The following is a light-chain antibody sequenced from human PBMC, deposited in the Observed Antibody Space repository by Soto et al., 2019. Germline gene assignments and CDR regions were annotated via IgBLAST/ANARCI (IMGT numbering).Light chain of an antibody. J-gene: IGKJ5*01. CDR3: QQYGSSPIT. Sequence: EIVLTQSPGTQSLSPGERATLSCRASQTVSSTYLAWYQQKPGQAPRLLIYGASSRATGIPDRFSGTVSGTDFTLTISRLEPEDFAVYYCQQYGSSPITFGQGTRLENK. CDR2: GAS. V-gene: IGKV3-20*01. CDR1: QTVSSTY.